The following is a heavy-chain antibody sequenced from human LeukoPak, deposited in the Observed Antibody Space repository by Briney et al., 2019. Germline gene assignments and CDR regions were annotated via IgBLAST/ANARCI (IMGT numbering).Heavy chain of an antibody. Sequence: GGSLRLSCAASGFTFSSYAMSWVRQAPGKGLEWVSAISGSGGSTYYADSVKGRFTISRDNSKNTLYLQMNSLRAEDTAVYYCAKDKSYYYDPGSYGLDYWGQGTLVTVSS. D-gene: IGHD3-10*01. CDR1: GFTFSSYA. CDR2: ISGSGGST. V-gene: IGHV3-23*01. CDR3: AKDKSYYYDPGSYGLDY. J-gene: IGHJ4*02.